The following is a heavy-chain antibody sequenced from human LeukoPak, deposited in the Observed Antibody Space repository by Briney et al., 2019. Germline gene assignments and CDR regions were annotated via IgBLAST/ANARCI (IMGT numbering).Heavy chain of an antibody. Sequence: GGSLRLSCAASGFTSSSYAMSWVRQAPGKGLEWVSAISGSGGSTYYADSVKGRFTISRDNSKNTLYLQMNSLRAEDTAVYYCAKVQITMVRGAKYAFDIWGQGTMVTVSS. CDR1: GFTSSSYA. J-gene: IGHJ3*02. CDR2: ISGSGGST. V-gene: IGHV3-23*01. CDR3: AKVQITMVRGAKYAFDI. D-gene: IGHD3-10*01.